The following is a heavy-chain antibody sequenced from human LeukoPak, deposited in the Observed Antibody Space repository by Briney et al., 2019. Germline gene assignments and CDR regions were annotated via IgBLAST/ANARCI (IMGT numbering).Heavy chain of an antibody. J-gene: IGHJ4*02. CDR2: IAGSDGFT. Sequence: GGSLRLSCAASGFPFSSYAMNWVRQAPGKGLEWVSVIAGSDGFTQYADSVKGRFTISRDNSKITVYLQMNRLRVEDTALYYCVRSLDYWGQGTLVTVSS. CDR1: GFPFSSYA. CDR3: VRSLDY. V-gene: IGHV3-23*01.